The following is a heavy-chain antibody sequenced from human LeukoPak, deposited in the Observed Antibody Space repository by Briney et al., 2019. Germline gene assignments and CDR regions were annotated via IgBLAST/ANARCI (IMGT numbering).Heavy chain of an antibody. Sequence: VKVSCKASREIFNSYSISWVRQAPGQGLEWMGGISPIFGSANYAQKFQGRVTITTDQSTTTAYTELSSLSSEDTAVYYCARVGRGRGSLPNSYYYMDVWDKGTTVTVSS. J-gene: IGHJ6*03. D-gene: IGHD1-26*01. V-gene: IGHV1-69*13. CDR3: ARVGRGRGSLPNSYYYMDV. CDR2: ISPIFGSA. CDR1: REIFNSYS.